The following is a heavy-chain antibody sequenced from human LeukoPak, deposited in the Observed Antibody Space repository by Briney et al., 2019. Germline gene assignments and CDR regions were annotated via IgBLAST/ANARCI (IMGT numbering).Heavy chain of an antibody. CDR2: IYYGGNT. D-gene: IGHD1-26*01. CDR1: GFTVSSNH. J-gene: IGHJ4*02. CDR3: AALSGVGVKIGFDH. Sequence: GGSLRLSCAASGFTVSSNHMNWVRQAPRKGLEWVSIIYYGGNTFYADSVKGRFTISRDNSKNTLYLQINSLRAEDTAVYYCAALSGVGVKIGFDHWGQGALVVVSS. V-gene: IGHV3-66*01.